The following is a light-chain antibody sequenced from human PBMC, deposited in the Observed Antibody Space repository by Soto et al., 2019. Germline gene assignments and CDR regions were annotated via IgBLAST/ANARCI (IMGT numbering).Light chain of an antibody. CDR3: QSYDSSLSGYV. V-gene: IGLV1-40*01. CDR2: GNS. Sequence: QSVLTQPPSVSGAPGQRVTISCTGSSSNIGAGYDVHWYQQLPGTAPKLLIYGNSNRPSGVPDRFSGSKSGTSASLAITGLQGEDAADYYCQSYDSSLSGYVFGTGTSSPS. J-gene: IGLJ1*01. CDR1: SSNIGAGYD.